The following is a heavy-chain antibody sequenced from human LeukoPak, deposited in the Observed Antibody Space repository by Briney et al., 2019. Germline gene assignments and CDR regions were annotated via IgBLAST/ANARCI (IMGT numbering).Heavy chain of an antibody. CDR3: ARDGTYSHYYMDV. Sequence: SVKVSCKASRGTFSSYAISWVRQAPGQGLEWMGGIIPIFGTANYAQKFQGRVTITADKSTSTAYMELSSLRSEDTAVYYCARDGTYSHYYMDVWGKGTTVTASS. CDR2: IIPIFGTA. D-gene: IGHD2-21*01. CDR1: RGTFSSYA. J-gene: IGHJ6*03. V-gene: IGHV1-69*06.